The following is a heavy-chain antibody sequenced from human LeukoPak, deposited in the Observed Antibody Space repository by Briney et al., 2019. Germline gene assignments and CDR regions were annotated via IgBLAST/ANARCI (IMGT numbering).Heavy chain of an antibody. D-gene: IGHD3-22*01. CDR1: GGSFSGYY. Sequence: PSETLSLTCAVYGGSFSGYYWSWIRQPPGKGLEWIGEINHSGSTNYNPSLKSRVTISVDTSKNQFSLKLSSVTAADTAVYYCARIAAYYYDSSGYYYEYYFDYWGQGTLVTVSS. J-gene: IGHJ4*02. CDR2: INHSGST. V-gene: IGHV4-34*01. CDR3: ARIAAYYYDSSGYYYEYYFDY.